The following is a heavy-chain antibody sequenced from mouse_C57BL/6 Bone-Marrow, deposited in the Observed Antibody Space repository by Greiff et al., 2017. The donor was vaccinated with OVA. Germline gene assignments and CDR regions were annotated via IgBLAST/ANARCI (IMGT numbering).Heavy chain of an antibody. D-gene: IGHD2-5*01. CDR3: ARKSNPYAMDY. V-gene: IGHV1-76*01. CDR2: IYPGSGNT. Sequence: VQLQQSGAELVRPGASVKLSCKASGYTFTDYYINWVKQRPGQGLEWIARIYPGSGNTYYNEKFKGKATLTAEKSSSTAYKQLSSLTSEDSAVYFCARKSNPYAMDYWGQGTSVTVSS. J-gene: IGHJ4*01. CDR1: GYTFTDYY.